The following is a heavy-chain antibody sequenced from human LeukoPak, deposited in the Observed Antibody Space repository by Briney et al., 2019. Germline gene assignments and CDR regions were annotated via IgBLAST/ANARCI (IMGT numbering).Heavy chain of an antibody. CDR3: ARDPGYGAGSYSGPDSFDV. V-gene: IGHV3-48*03. Sequence: PGKSLRLSCSASGFTLSAYEMNWVRQAPGKGLEWVSYISSTGSTVYYADSVQGRFTISRDNAKNSLFLQMDSLRVDDTAVYYCARDPGYGAGSYSGPDSFDVWGLGTMVTVS. CDR1: GFTLSAYE. D-gene: IGHD3-10*01. CDR2: ISSTGSTV. J-gene: IGHJ3*01.